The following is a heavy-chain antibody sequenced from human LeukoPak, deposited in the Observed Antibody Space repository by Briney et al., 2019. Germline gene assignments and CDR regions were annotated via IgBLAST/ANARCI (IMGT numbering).Heavy chain of an antibody. J-gene: IGHJ5*02. CDR3: ARHEVRGIESWFDP. CDR2: IYYSGST. CDR1: GGSISSYY. D-gene: IGHD3-10*01. V-gene: IGHV4-59*08. Sequence: PSETLSLTCAVSGGSISSYYCSWIRQPPGKGLEWIGYIYYSGSTNYNPSLKSRVTISVDTSKNQFSLKLSSVTAADTAVYYCARHEVRGIESWFDPWGQGTLVTVSS.